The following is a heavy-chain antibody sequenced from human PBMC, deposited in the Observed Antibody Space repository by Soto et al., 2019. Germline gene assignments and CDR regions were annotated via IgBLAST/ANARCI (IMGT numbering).Heavy chain of an antibody. CDR2: ISGSGGST. CDR3: ARTGDPGYYYMDV. Sequence: GGSLRLSCAASGFTFSSYAMSWVRQAPGKGLEWVSAISGSGGSTYYADSVKGRFTISRDNSKNTLYLQMNSLRAEDTAVYYCARTGDPGYYYMDVWGKGTKVTVSS. CDR1: GFTFSSYA. J-gene: IGHJ6*03. V-gene: IGHV3-23*01. D-gene: IGHD7-27*01.